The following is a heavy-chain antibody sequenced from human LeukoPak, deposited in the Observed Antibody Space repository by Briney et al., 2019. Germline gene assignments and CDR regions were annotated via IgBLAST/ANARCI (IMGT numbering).Heavy chain of an antibody. CDR3: AKDPFLFVVVPAAIGY. V-gene: IGHV3-30*02. CDR2: IRYDGSNK. CDR1: GFTFSSYS. Sequence: GGSLRLSCAASGFTFSSYSMNWVRQAPGKGLEWVAFIRYDGSNKYYADSVKGRFTISRDNSKNTLYLQMNSLRAEDTAVYYCAKDPFLFVVVPAAIGYWGQGTLVTVSS. D-gene: IGHD2-2*02. J-gene: IGHJ4*02.